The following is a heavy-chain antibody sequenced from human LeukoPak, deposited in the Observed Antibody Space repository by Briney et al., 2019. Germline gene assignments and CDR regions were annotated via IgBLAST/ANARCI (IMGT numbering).Heavy chain of an antibody. CDR1: GGSISSSSYY. CDR3: ARQGDYGDLNWFDP. Sequence: SETLSLTCTVSGGSISSSSYYWGWIRQPPGKGLEWIGSIYYSGSTYYNPSLKSRVTISVDTSKNQFSLELSSVTAADTAVYYCARQGDYGDLNWFDPWGQGTLVTVSS. D-gene: IGHD4-17*01. V-gene: IGHV4-39*01. CDR2: IYYSGST. J-gene: IGHJ5*02.